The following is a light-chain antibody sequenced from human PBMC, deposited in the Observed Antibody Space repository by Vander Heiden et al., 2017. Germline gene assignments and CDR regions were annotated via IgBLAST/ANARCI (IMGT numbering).Light chain of an antibody. Sequence: SYVLTQPPSVSVAPGQTAKITCGGKNIGSKSVHWYQQRPGQAPVLVVYDDSDRPSGIPKRFSGSNSGNAATLTSSRVEAGDEADYYCQVWDSTTDHHVFATGTKVTVL. CDR2: DDS. J-gene: IGLJ1*01. V-gene: IGLV3-21*02. CDR1: NIGSKS. CDR3: QVWDSTTDHHV.